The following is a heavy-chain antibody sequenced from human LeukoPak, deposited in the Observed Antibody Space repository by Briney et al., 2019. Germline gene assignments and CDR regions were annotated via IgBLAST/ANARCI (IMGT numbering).Heavy chain of an antibody. V-gene: IGHV3-30*02. D-gene: IGHD6-19*01. CDR3: ARDVPGAVAGTGSWFDP. Sequence: GGSLRLSCAASGFTFSTYGMHWVRQAPGKGLEWVAFIRYDGTNKYYADSVKGRFTISRDNSKNTLYLQMNSLRAEDTAVYYCARDVPGAVAGTGSWFDPWGQGTLVTVSS. CDR2: IRYDGTNK. CDR1: GFTFSTYG. J-gene: IGHJ5*02.